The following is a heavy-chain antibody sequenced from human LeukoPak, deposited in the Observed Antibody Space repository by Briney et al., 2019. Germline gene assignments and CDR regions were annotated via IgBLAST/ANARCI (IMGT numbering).Heavy chain of an antibody. V-gene: IGHV3-30*18. CDR1: GFTFRSYG. J-gene: IGHJ4*02. CDR3: AKPIRRIAVAGTNY. Sequence: GGSLRLSCAASGFTFRSYGMHWVRQTPGKGLEWVAFISYDRSDKYYADSVKGRFTISRDNSKNTLYLQMNSLRAEDTAVYYCAKPIRRIAVAGTNYWGQGTLVTVSS. D-gene: IGHD6-19*01. CDR2: ISYDRSDK.